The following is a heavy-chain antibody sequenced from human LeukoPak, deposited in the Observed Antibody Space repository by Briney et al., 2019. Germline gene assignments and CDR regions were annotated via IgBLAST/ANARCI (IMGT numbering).Heavy chain of an antibody. Sequence: GGSLRLSCAASGFTFSSYGVHWVRQAPGKGLEWVAVISYDGSNKYYADSVKGRFTISRDNSKNTLYLQMNSLRAEDTAVYYCAKPSESSGPTPDAFDIWGQGTMVTVSS. CDR3: AKPSESSGPTPDAFDI. D-gene: IGHD3-22*01. V-gene: IGHV3-30*18. CDR1: GFTFSSYG. J-gene: IGHJ3*02. CDR2: ISYDGSNK.